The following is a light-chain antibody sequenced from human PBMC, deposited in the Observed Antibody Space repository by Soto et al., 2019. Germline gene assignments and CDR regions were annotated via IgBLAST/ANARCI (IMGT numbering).Light chain of an antibody. CDR2: EVS. J-gene: IGLJ1*01. Sequence: QSALNQPASVSGSPGQSITIYCNGTSSDVGGYNYVSWSQQHPGKAPKLMIYEVSNRPSGVSNRFSGSKSGNTASLTISGLQAEDEADYYCSSYTTTNTYVFGTGTKLTVL. CDR3: SSYTTTNTYV. CDR1: SSDVGGYNY. V-gene: IGLV2-14*01.